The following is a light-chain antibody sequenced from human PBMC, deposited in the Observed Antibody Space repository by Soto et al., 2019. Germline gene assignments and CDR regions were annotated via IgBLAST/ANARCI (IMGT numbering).Light chain of an antibody. CDR1: QSISSY. V-gene: IGKV1-39*01. CDR2: AAS. CDR3: QQRSNWPYT. J-gene: IGKJ2*01. Sequence: DIQMTQSPSSLSASVGDRVTITCRASQSISSYLNWYQQKPGKAPKLLIYAASSLQSGVPSRFSGSGSGTDFTLTISSLQPEDFATYYCQQRSNWPYTFGQGTKLDIK.